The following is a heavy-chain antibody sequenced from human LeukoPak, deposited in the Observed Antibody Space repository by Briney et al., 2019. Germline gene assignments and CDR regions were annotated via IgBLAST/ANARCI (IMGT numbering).Heavy chain of an antibody. Sequence: SETLSLTCTVSGDSITRRDLYWSWIRQPPGKGLEWIGYIHYGGTTYYSPSLKSRVTISPDTSKNQFSLKLTSVTAADTAVYFCTRGAMLRRIPHSPGEWGQGTLVTVSS. CDR3: TRGAMLRRIPHSPGE. D-gene: IGHD3-10*01. CDR2: IHYGGTT. CDR1: GDSITRRDLY. V-gene: IGHV4-30-4*01. J-gene: IGHJ4*02.